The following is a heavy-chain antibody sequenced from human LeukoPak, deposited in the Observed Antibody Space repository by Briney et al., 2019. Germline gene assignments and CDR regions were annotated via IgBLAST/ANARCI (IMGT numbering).Heavy chain of an antibody. D-gene: IGHD6-19*01. CDR1: GFTFSSYS. CDR2: ISSSSSYI. J-gene: IGHJ4*02. CDR3: ARDRVAVAGTLDY. Sequence: KAGGSLRLSCAASGFTFSSYSMNWVRQAPGKGLEWVSSISSSSSYIYYADSVKGRFTISRDNAKNSLYLQMNSLRAEDTAVYYCARDRVAVAGTLDYWGQGTLVTVSS. V-gene: IGHV3-21*04.